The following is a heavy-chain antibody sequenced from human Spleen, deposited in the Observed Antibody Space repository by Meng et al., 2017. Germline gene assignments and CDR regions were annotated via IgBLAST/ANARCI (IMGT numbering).Heavy chain of an antibody. CDR2: INWNGGST. Sequence: GESLKTSCAASGFTFDDYGMSWVRQAPGKGLEWVSDINWNGGSTSYADSVKGRFTITRDNAKNSLYLQMNNLRAEDTALYYCARDLGYYDSSGYYYGLFYWGQGTLVTVSS. V-gene: IGHV3-20*04. J-gene: IGHJ4*02. CDR1: GFTFDDYG. D-gene: IGHD3-22*01. CDR3: ARDLGYYDSSGYYYGLFY.